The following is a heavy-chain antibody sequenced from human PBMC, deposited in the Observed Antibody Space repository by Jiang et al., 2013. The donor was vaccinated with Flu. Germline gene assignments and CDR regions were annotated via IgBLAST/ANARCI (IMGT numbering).Heavy chain of an antibody. CDR3: ARELQLERRGRPHYYYYYGMDV. V-gene: IGHV4-61*01. D-gene: IGHD1-1*01. J-gene: IGHJ6*02. Sequence: PGLVKPSETLSLTCTVSGGSVSSGTYYWNWIRQSPGKGLEWIGNIYYSGSTNYNPSLKSRVTISVDTSKNQFSLKLSSVTAADTAVYYCARELQLERRGRPHYYYYYGMDVWGQGTAVTVSS. CDR2: IYYSGST. CDR1: GGSVSSGTYY.